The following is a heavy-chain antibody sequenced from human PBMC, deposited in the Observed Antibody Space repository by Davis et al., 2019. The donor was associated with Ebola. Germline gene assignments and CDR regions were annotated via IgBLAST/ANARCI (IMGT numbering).Heavy chain of an antibody. V-gene: IGHV4-39*01. Sequence: MPSETLSLTCGVSGGFVSSGSYYWGWIRQPPGKGLEWIGSIYYRGSTYYNPSLQSRVTISVDTSKNQFSLKLNSVTATDTAVYYCARGSLSDSSPIDYWGQGTLVTVSS. J-gene: IGHJ4*02. D-gene: IGHD3-22*01. CDR2: IYYRGST. CDR3: ARGSLSDSSPIDY. CDR1: GGFVSSGSYY.